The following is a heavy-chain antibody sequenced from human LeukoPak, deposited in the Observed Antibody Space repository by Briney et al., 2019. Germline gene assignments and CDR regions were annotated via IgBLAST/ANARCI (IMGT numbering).Heavy chain of an antibody. CDR1: GFTFSSCA. D-gene: IGHD1-7*01. CDR3: AKDRGTGTTVDYFDY. CDR2: ISPSGDST. Sequence: GGSLKLSCAASGFTFSSCAMGWVRQAPEKGLEWVSSISPSGDSTYYADSVKGRLTISRDNSRNTLDLQMNSLRAEDTAVYYCAKDRGTGTTVDYFDYWGQETLVTVSS. V-gene: IGHV3-23*01. J-gene: IGHJ4*02.